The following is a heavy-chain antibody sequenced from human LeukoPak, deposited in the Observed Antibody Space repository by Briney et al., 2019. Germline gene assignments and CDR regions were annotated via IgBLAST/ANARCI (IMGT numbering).Heavy chain of an antibody. J-gene: IGHJ4*02. D-gene: IGHD1-26*01. V-gene: IGHV3-11*05. CDR2: ISSSSGYI. CDR1: GFTFSDYY. CDR3: ARERSGSYDY. Sequence: GGSLRLSCAASGFTFSDYYMSWIRQAPGKGLEWASYISSSSGYIKYADSVKGRFTISRDNAKNSLYLQMNSLRAEDTAVYYCARERSGSYDYWGQGTLVTVSS.